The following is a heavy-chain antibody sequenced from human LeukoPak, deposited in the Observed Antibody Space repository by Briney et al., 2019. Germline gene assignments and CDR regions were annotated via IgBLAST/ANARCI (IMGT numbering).Heavy chain of an antibody. J-gene: IGHJ6*02. CDR1: GGSISSSNW. CDR3: ARVGTEIYYYCMDV. V-gene: IGHV4-4*02. D-gene: IGHD1-14*01. CDR2: IYHSGST. Sequence: SETLSLTCAVSGGSISSSNWWSWVRQPPGKGLEWIGEIYHSGSTNYNPPLKSRVTISVDKSKNQFSLKLSSVTAADTAVYYCARVGTEIYYYCMDVWGQGTTVTVSS.